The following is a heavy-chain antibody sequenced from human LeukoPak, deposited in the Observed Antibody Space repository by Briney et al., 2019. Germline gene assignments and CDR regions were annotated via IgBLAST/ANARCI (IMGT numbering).Heavy chain of an antibody. CDR3: ATLYSGYDTAFDY. V-gene: IGHV4-34*01. Sequence: SETLSLTCAVYGGSFSGYYWSWIRQPPGKGLEWIGEINHSGSTSYNPSLKSRVTISVDTSKNQFSLKLSSVTAADTAVYYCATLYSGYDTAFDYWGQGTLVTVSS. D-gene: IGHD5-12*01. CDR2: INHSGST. J-gene: IGHJ4*02. CDR1: GGSFSGYY.